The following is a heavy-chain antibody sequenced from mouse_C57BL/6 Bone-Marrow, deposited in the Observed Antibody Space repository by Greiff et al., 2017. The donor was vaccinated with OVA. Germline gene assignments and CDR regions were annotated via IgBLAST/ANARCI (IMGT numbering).Heavy chain of an antibody. V-gene: IGHV1-82*01. CDR3: AKVIYYDSDWYFDV. CDR2: IYPGDGDT. D-gene: IGHD2-4*01. CDR1: GYAFSSSW. J-gene: IGHJ1*03. Sequence: VQLQQSGPELVKPGASVKISCKASGYAFSSSWMNWVKQRPGKGLEWIGRIYPGDGDTNYNGKFKGKATLTADKSSSTAYMQLSSLTSEDSAVYFCAKVIYYDSDWYFDVWGTGTTVTVSS.